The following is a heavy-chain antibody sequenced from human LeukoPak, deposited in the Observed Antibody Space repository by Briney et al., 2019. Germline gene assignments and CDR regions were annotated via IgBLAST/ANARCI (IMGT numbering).Heavy chain of an antibody. CDR2: INHSGST. CDR3: ARGSSHYYYYYMDV. V-gene: IGHV4-34*01. Sequence: WVRQMPGKGLEWIGEINHSGSTNYNPSLKSRVTISVDTSKNQFSLKLSSVTAADTAVYYCARGSSHYYYYYMDVWGKGTTVTVSS. J-gene: IGHJ6*03.